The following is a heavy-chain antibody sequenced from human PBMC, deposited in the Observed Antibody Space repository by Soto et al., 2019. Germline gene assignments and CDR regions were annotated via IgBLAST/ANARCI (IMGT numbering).Heavy chain of an antibody. CDR2: ISAYNGNT. V-gene: IGHV1-18*01. CDR3: ARDPPPVDY. Sequence: QIQLVQSGAEVKKPGASVKVSCKASGYTFSSYHITWVRQAPGQGLEWMGWISAYNGNTNYAQNLQGRLTMTTDPPTSTASMELRSLRSDDTAVYYCARDPPPVDYWGQGTLVTVSS. CDR1: GYTFSSYH. J-gene: IGHJ4*02.